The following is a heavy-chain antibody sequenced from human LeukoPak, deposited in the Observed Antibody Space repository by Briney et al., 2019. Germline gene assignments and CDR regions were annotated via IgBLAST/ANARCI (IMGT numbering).Heavy chain of an antibody. CDR3: ANGYRYCSSTRCDFDY. D-gene: IGHD2-2*01. CDR1: GGTFSSYA. Sequence: GASVKVSCKASGGTFSSYAVSWVRLTPGQGLEWLGGIIPVFGTTTYAQKFQAKVTMTADKSTNTAYLEISSLTSDDTAVYYCANGYRYCSSTRCDFDYWGQGTLVTVSS. CDR2: IIPVFGTT. V-gene: IGHV1-69*06. J-gene: IGHJ4*02.